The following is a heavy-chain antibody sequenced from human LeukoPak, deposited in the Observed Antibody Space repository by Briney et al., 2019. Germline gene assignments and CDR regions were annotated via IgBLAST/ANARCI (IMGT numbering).Heavy chain of an antibody. V-gene: IGHV7-4-1*02. D-gene: IGHD2-2*02. CDR1: GYTFTSYA. J-gene: IGHJ5*02. CDR3: ARDASIVVVPAAISFPRFDP. Sequence: ASVKVSCKASGYTFTSYAMNWVRQAPGQGLEWMGWINTNTGNPTYAQGFTGRFVFFLDTSVSTAYLQISSLKAEDTAVYYCARDASIVVVPAAISFPRFDPWGQGTLVTVSS. CDR2: INTNTGNP.